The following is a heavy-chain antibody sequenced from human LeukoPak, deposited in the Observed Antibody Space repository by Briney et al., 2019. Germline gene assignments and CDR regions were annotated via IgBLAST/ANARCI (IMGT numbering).Heavy chain of an antibody. J-gene: IGHJ4*02. D-gene: IGHD5-24*01. V-gene: IGHV3-30*02. CDR1: GFTFSSYG. CDR2: IRYDGSNK. CDR3: AKDYVSGDGYWDFDY. Sequence: GGSLRLSCAASGFTFSSYGMHWVRQAPGKGLEWVAFIRYDGSNKYYADSVKGRFTISRDNSKNTLYLQMNSLRAEDTAVYYCAKDYVSGDGYWDFDYWGQGTLVTVSS.